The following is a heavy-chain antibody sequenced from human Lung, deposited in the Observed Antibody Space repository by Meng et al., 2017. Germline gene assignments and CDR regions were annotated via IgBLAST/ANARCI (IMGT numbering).Heavy chain of an antibody. CDR2: INAGSENT. Sequence: QVHLVQSGAEVKKPGASVKVPCQASGYTFTNYAMHWVRQAPGQGLEWMGWINAGSENTEYSQKFQGRVTLTRDTSATTAYMELRSLKSEDTAIYYCARDIVVTFGELTTLDSWGQGTLVTVSS. D-gene: IGHD2-21*01. CDR3: ARDIVVTFGELTTLDS. J-gene: IGHJ4*02. CDR1: GYTFTNYA. V-gene: IGHV1-3*01.